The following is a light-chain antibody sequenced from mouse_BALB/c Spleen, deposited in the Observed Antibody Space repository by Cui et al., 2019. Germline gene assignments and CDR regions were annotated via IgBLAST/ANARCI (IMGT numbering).Light chain of an antibody. CDR2: DTS. V-gene: IGKV4-55*01. CDR3: QQWSSYPRT. CDR1: SSGSY. Sequence: QIVLTQPPATLSAPPGEKVTMTCSASSSGSYVYWDQQKPGSAPRLLIYDTSNLASGVPVRFSGSGSGTSYSLTISRMEAEDAATYYCQQWSSYPRTFGGGTKLEIK. J-gene: IGKJ1*01.